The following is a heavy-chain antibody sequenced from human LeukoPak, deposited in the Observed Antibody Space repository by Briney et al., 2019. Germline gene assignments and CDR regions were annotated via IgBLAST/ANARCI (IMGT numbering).Heavy chain of an antibody. CDR2: IYDDGST. CDR1: GRSISNSF. J-gene: IGHJ4*02. D-gene: IGHD2-15*01. V-gene: IGHV4-4*07. Sequence: SETLSLTCTVSGRSISNSFWSWIRQPAGKGLEWIGRIYDDGSTNYNPSLKSRITVSLDTPENQISLKLTSVTAADTAVYFCARAPSGCGGTCAFDYWGQGILVTVSS. CDR3: ARAPSGCGGTCAFDY.